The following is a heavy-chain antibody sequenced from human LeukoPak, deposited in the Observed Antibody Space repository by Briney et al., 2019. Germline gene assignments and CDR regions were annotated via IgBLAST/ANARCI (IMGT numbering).Heavy chain of an antibody. V-gene: IGHV4-59*08. CDR3: ARGRDSRGYQYKGFDC. Sequence: SETLSLTCTVSGGSISSYYWSWIRQPPWKGLEWIGYIYYSGSTNYNPSLKSRVTISLDTSKNQFSLRLSSVTAADTAVYYCARGRDSRGYQYKGFDCWGQGTLVTVSS. CDR1: GGSISSYY. CDR2: IYYSGST. J-gene: IGHJ4*02. D-gene: IGHD3-22*01.